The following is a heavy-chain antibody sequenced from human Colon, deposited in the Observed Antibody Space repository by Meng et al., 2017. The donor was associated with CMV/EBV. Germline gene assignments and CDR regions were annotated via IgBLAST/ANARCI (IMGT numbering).Heavy chain of an antibody. CDR3: ARQVRIDGRFDY. CDR1: GLNIGSKW. J-gene: IGHJ4*02. D-gene: IGHD2-15*01. CDR2: SHSAGPT. Sequence: GESLKISCAVSGLNIGSKWMSWVRQAPGKGLEWVAVSHSAGPTNYADFAKGRFTISRDNSKNTLYLQMNSLRPEDTAVYYCARQVRIDGRFDYWGQGTLVTVSS. V-gene: IGHV3-66*02.